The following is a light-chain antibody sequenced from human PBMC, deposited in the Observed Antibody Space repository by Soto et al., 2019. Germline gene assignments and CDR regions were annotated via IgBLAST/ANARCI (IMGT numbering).Light chain of an antibody. CDR2: AAS. J-gene: IGKJ1*01. CDR3: QQSYITPWT. V-gene: IGKV1-39*01. Sequence: DIQMTQSPSSLSAYVGDRVTITCRASQSITTYLNWYQQKPGKAPNLLIYAASSLQSGVPSRFSASGSGTDFTLTISSLQPEDFATYYCQQSYITPWTFGQGTKVEIK. CDR1: QSITTY.